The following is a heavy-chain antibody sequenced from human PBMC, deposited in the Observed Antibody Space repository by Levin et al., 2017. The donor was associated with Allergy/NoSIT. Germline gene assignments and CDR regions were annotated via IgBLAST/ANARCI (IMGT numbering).Heavy chain of an antibody. CDR2: IKSDGSIT. Sequence: ETLSLTCAASGFSFSNYWMHWVRQAPGKGLVWVSRIKSDGSITSYADSVKGRFTISRDNAKSTLYLQMTSLRAEDTAVYYCARDDYASIWGQGTMVTVSS. V-gene: IGHV3-74*01. D-gene: IGHD4-17*01. J-gene: IGHJ3*02. CDR1: GFSFSNYW. CDR3: ARDDYASI.